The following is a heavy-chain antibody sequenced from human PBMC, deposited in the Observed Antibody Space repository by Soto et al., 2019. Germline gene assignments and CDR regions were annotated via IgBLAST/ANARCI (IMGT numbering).Heavy chain of an antibody. CDR1: GFTFSSYA. CDR3: AKDLTPMTTVTPYDY. CDR2: ISGSGGST. V-gene: IGHV3-23*01. D-gene: IGHD4-17*01. Sequence: GGSLRLSCAASGFTFSSYAMSWVRQAPGKGLEWVSAISGSGGSTYYADSVKGRFTISRDNSKNTLYLQMNSLRAEDTAVYYCAKDLTPMTTVTPYDYWGQGTLVTVSS. J-gene: IGHJ4*02.